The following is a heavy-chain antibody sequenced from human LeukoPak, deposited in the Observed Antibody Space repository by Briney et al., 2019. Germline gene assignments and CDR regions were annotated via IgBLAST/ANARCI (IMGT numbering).Heavy chain of an antibody. CDR1: GGSISSGDYY. J-gene: IGHJ5*02. D-gene: IGHD6-19*01. CDR2: IYYSGSI. Sequence: ASQTLSLTCTVSGGSISSGDYYWSWIRQPPGKGLEWIGYIYYSGSIYYNPSLKSRVTISVDTSKNQFSLKLSSVTAADTAVYYCARAKGGYDLDSSGWYWFDPWGQGTLVTVSS. CDR3: ARAKGGYDLDSSGWYWFDP. V-gene: IGHV4-30-4*01.